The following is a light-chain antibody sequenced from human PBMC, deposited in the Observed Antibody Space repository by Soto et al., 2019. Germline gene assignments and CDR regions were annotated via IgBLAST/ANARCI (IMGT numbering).Light chain of an antibody. Sequence: EIVMTQSPATLSVSPGERVTLSCRASQNIGSNLAWYQQKFGQAPRLLIYGASTRVTGIPARISGSGSGTEFTLTITSLQSDDFGVYHCQQYHNWWTFGQGTKVDFK. J-gene: IGKJ1*01. CDR2: GAS. CDR3: QQYHNWWT. V-gene: IGKV3-15*01. CDR1: QNIGSN.